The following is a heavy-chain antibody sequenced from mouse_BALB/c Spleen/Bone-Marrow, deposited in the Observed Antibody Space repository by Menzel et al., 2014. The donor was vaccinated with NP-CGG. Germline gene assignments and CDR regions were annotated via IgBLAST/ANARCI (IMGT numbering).Heavy chain of an antibody. V-gene: IGHV1-9*01. J-gene: IGHJ3*01. Sequence: QVTLKECGAELMKPGASVKISYKATGYTFSSYWIEWVKQRPGHGLEWIGEILPGSGSTNYNEKFKGKATFTADTSSNTAYMQLSSLTSEDSAVYYCARCYYGSSYFAYWGQGTLVTVSA. CDR1: GYTFSSYW. CDR2: ILPGSGST. D-gene: IGHD1-1*01. CDR3: ARCYYGSSYFAY.